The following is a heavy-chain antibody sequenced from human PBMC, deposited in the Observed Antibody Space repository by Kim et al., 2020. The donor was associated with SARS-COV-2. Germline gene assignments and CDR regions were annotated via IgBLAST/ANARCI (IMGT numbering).Heavy chain of an antibody. V-gene: IGHV4-31*03. J-gene: IGHJ5*02. D-gene: IGHD3-10*01. Sequence: SETLSLTCTVSGGSISSGGYYWSWIRQHPGKGLEWIGYIYYSGSTYYNPSLKSRVTISVDTSKNQFSLKLSSVTAADTAVYYCARGITMVRGVTNWFDPWGQGTLVTVSS. CDR1: GGSISSGGYY. CDR3: ARGITMVRGVTNWFDP. CDR2: IYYSGST.